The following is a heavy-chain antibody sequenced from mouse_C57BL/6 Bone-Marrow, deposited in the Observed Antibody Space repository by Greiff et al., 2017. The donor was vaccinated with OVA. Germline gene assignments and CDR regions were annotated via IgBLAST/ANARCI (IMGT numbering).Heavy chain of an antibody. D-gene: IGHD2-5*01. CDR2: IYPGSGST. CDR1: GYTFTSYW. J-gene: IGHJ3*01. Sequence: VQLQQPGAELVKPGASVKMSCKASGYTFTSYWITWVKQRPGPGLEWIGDIYPGSGSTNYNEKLKSKATLTVDTSSSTAYMQRSSLTSEDSAVSYCARCAYYSNYGVAGFADGGQGTLVSVSA. V-gene: IGHV1-55*01. CDR3: ARCAYYSNYGVAGFAD.